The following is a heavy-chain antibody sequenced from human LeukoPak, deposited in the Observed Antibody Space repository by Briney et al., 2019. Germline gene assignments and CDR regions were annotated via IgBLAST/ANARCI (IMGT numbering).Heavy chain of an antibody. D-gene: IGHD3-3*01. CDR3: AREVIWSGYTDAFDI. Sequence: PSETLSLTCTVSGGSISSYYWSWIRQPAGKGLEWIGRIYTSGSTNYNPSLKSRVTISVDTSKNQFSLKLSSVTAADTAVYYCAREVIWSGYTDAFDIWGQGTMVTVSS. J-gene: IGHJ3*02. CDR2: IYTSGST. CDR1: GGSISSYY. V-gene: IGHV4-4*07.